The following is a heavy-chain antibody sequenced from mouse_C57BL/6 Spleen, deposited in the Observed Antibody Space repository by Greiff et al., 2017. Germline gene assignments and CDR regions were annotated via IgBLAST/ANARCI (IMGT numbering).Heavy chain of an antibody. CDR1: GYTFTSYW. D-gene: IGHD1-1*01. CDR3: ARDGYYGSSAWFAY. Sequence: QVQLQQPGAELVKPGASVKMSCKASGYTFTSYWITWVKQRPGQGLEWIGDIYPGSGSTNYNEKFKSKATLTVDTSSSTAYMHLNSLTSEDSAVYYCARDGYYGSSAWFAYWGQGTLVTVSA. V-gene: IGHV1-55*01. CDR2: IYPGSGST. J-gene: IGHJ3*01.